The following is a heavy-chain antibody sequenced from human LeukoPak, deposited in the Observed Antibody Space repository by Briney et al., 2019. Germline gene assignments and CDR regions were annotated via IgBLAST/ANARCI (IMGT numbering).Heavy chain of an antibody. CDR2: INPSGGST. Sequence: ASVKVSCKASGYTFTSYYMHWVRQAPGQGLEWMGIINPSGGSTSYAQKFQGRVTMTRDMSTSTVYMELSSLRSEDTAVYYCARDAWFGELPTLYYYYYMDVWGKGTTVTVS. J-gene: IGHJ6*03. CDR3: ARDAWFGELPTLYYYYYMDV. D-gene: IGHD3-10*01. CDR1: GYTFTSYY. V-gene: IGHV1-46*01.